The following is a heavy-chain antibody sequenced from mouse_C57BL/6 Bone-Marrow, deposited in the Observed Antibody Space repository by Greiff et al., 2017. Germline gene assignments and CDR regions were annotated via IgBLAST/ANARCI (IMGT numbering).Heavy chain of an antibody. J-gene: IGHJ2*01. V-gene: IGHV1-64*01. CDR3: ARRDGNYVVDY. CDR1: GYTFTSYW. D-gene: IGHD2-1*01. Sequence: QVQLQQPGAELVKPGASVKLSCKASGYTFTSYWMHWVKQRPGQGLEWIGMIHPNSGSTNYNEKFKSKATLTVDKSSSTAYMQLSSLTSEDSAVYYCARRDGNYVVDYWGQGTTRTVSS. CDR2: IHPNSGST.